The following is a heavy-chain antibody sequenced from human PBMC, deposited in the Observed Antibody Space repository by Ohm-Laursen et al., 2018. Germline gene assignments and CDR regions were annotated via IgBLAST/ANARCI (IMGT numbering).Heavy chain of an antibody. V-gene: IGHV3-23*01. CDR3: AKGPTIFGVVIIYDYYYGMYV. Sequence: SLRLSCSASGFTFSSYAMSWVRQAPGKGLEWVSAISGSGGSTYYAEPVKGRFTISRDDSKNTLYLQMNSLRVEDTAVYYCAKGPTIFGVVIIYDYYYGMYVWGQGTTVTVSS. CDR2: ISGSGGST. CDR1: GFTFSSYA. J-gene: IGHJ6*02. D-gene: IGHD3-3*01.